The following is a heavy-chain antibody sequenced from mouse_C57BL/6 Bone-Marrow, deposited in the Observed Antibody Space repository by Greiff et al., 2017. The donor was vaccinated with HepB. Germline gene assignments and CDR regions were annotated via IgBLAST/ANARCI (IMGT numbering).Heavy chain of an antibody. CDR1: GFTLSDYG. V-gene: IGHV5-17*01. CDR2: ISSGSSTI. J-gene: IGHJ3*01. D-gene: IGHD2-3*01. Sequence: EVQGVESGGGLVKPGGSLKLSCAASGFTLSDYGMHWVRQAPEKGLEWVAYISSGSSTIYYADTVKGRFTISRDNAKNTLFLQMTRLRSEETAMYYCARPGGYSSFAYWGQGTPVTVSA. CDR3: ARPGGYSSFAY.